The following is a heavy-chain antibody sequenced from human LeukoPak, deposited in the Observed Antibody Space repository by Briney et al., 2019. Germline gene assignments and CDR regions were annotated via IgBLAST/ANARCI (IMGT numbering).Heavy chain of an antibody. D-gene: IGHD2-21*02. J-gene: IGHJ4*02. CDR3: ARGGYCGGDCYFYY. Sequence: SETLSLTCTVSGGSISSGIYYWSWIRQPAGKGLEWIGRIYSSGSTNYNPSLKSRVTISVDTSKNQFSLKLSSVTAADTAVYYCARGGYCGGDCYFYYWGQGTLVTVSS. CDR1: GGSISSGIYY. CDR2: IYSSGST. V-gene: IGHV4-61*02.